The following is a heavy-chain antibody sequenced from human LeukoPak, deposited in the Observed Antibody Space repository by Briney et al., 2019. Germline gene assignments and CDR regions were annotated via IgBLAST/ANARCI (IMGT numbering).Heavy chain of an antibody. CDR1: GGSISSYY. D-gene: IGHD6-6*01. J-gene: IGHJ6*03. V-gene: IGHV4-4*07. CDR2: IYTSGST. Sequence: SETLSLTCTVSGGSISSYYWSWIRQPAGKGLEWIGRIYTSGSTNYNPSLKSRVTMSVDTSKNQFSLKLSSVTAADTAVYYCAREPKIMAARPDVEDLGYYYMDVWGKGTTVTVSS. CDR3: AREPKIMAARPDVEDLGYYYMDV.